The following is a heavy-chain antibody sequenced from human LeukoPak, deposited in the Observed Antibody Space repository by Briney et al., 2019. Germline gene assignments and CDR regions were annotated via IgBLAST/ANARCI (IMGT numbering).Heavy chain of an antibody. J-gene: IGHJ4*02. V-gene: IGHV4-30-2*01. CDR1: GGSISSGGYY. CDR2: IYHSGST. D-gene: IGHD3-22*01. Sequence: SQTLSLTCTVSGGSISSGGYYWSWIRQPPGKGLEWIGYIYHSGSTYYNPSLKSRVTISADRSKNQFSLKLSSVTAADTAVYYCARLNYYDSSGYYDYWGQGTLVTVSS. CDR3: ARLNYYDSSGYYDY.